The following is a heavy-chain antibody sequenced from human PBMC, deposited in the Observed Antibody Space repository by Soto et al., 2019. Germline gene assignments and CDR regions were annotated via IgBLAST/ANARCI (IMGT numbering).Heavy chain of an antibody. CDR2: ISTDASST. Sequence: VQLVESGGGLVQPGGSLRLSCAASGFTFSSYWMHWVRQAPGKGLVWVSSISTDASSTSYAEPVKGRFTISRDNAKNTLYLQMNSVRAEDTAVYYCARLPNKSPQNWGQGTLVIVSP. CDR3: ARLPNKSPQN. CDR1: GFTFSSYW. V-gene: IGHV3-74*01. J-gene: IGHJ1*01.